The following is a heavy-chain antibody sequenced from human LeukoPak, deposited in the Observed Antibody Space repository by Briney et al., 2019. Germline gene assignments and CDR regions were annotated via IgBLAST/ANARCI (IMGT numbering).Heavy chain of an antibody. CDR1: GFTFSDSY. CDR2: ISNNGRYT. J-gene: IGHJ3*02. CDR3: ARACTGGSCLSGKDVFDI. D-gene: IGHD2-15*01. Sequence: PGGSLRLSCAASGFTFSDSYMSWIRQAPGKGLEWVSYISNNGRYTNYADSVKGRFTISRDNAKNSLYLQMNSLRADDTAVYYCARACTGGSCLSGKDVFDIWGQGTMVTVSS. V-gene: IGHV3-11*06.